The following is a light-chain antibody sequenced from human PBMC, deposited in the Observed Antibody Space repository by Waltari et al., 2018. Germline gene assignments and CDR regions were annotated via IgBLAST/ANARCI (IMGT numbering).Light chain of an antibody. Sequence: QSALTQPASVSGSPGQSITISCPGTNTDVGAYNYVSWYQQPPGRAPKLLIYEVANRPSGVSDRFSGSKSGNTASLTISGLQAEDEADYYCLAYTAVSTRVFGGGTRVTVL. CDR1: NTDVGAYNY. CDR2: EVA. V-gene: IGLV2-14*01. J-gene: IGLJ3*02. CDR3: LAYTAVSTRV.